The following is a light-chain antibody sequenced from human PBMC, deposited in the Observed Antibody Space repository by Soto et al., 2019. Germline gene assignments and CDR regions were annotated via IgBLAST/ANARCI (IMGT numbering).Light chain of an antibody. CDR1: QDINNY. CDR2: DAS. Sequence: DIQMTQSPSSLTESVGDRVTITCQASQDINNYLNWYQQKPGQAPKLLIYDASTLEIGVPSTFSGSGHGTDFTFTISSLQPEDFATYYCQQFDDLPLTFCGGTKVQIK. CDR3: QQFDDLPLT. V-gene: IGKV1-33*01. J-gene: IGKJ4*01.